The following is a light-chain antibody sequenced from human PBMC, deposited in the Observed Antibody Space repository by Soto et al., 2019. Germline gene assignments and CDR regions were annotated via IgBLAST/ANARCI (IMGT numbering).Light chain of an antibody. CDR2: GTS. J-gene: IGKJ1*01. CDR1: QSVNSGY. CDR3: QQYLAAPPWT. Sequence: EVVLTQSPGTLSWSPGERAILSCRASQSVNSGYLAWYQQKPGQAPRLLIYGTSIRAAGTPDRFSGSGSGTDFTLTISRLEPEDFAVYSCQQYLAAPPWTFGQGTKVE. V-gene: IGKV3-20*01.